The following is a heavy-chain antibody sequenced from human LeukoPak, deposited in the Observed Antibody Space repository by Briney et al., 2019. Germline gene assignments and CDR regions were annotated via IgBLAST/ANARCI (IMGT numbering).Heavy chain of an antibody. CDR3: ARGIDSTYHRVFDY. CDR2: IYTSGST. Sequence: SETLSLTCTVSGGSVSSYYWSWIRQPAGKGLEWIGRIYTSGSTTYNPSLKSRVTMSVDTSKNQFSLKLSSVTAADTAVYYCARGIDSTYHRVFDYWGQGTLVTVSS. J-gene: IGHJ4*02. CDR1: GGSVSSYY. D-gene: IGHD1-1*01. V-gene: IGHV4-4*07.